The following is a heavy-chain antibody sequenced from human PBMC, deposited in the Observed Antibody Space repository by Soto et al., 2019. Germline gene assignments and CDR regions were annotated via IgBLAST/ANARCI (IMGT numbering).Heavy chain of an antibody. Sequence: PGGSLRLSCAASGFTFSSYGMHWVRQAPGKGLGWVAVISYDGSNKYYADSVKGRFTISRDNSKNTLYLQMNSLRAEDTAVYYCAKDYSSSWPYFDYWGQGTLVTVSS. CDR1: GFTFSSYG. CDR2: ISYDGSNK. D-gene: IGHD6-13*01. J-gene: IGHJ4*02. V-gene: IGHV3-30*18. CDR3: AKDYSSSWPYFDY.